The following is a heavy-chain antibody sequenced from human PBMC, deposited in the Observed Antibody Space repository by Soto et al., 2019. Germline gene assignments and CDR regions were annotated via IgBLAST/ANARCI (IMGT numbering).Heavy chain of an antibody. CDR2: ISAYNGNT. D-gene: IGHD4-17*01. CDR3: ARGGPGRDGEDYYYYGMDV. Sequence: QVQLVQSGAEVKKPGASVKVSCKASGYTFTSYGISWVRQAPGQGLEWMGWISAYNGNTNYAQKRQGRVTMTTDTSTSTAYMELRSLGSDDTAVYYCARGGPGRDGEDYYYYGMDVWDQGTTVTVSS. J-gene: IGHJ6*02. CDR1: GYTFTSYG. V-gene: IGHV1-18*01.